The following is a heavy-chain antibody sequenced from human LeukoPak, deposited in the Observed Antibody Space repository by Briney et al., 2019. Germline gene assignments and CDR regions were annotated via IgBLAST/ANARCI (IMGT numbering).Heavy chain of an antibody. D-gene: IGHD3-3*01. CDR1: GGSISSSSYY. CDR2: IYYSGST. Sequence: SETLSLTCTVSGGSISSSSYYWGWIRQPPGTGLEWIGSIYYSGSTYYNPSLKSRVTISVDTSKNQFSLKLSSVTAADTAVHYCARLVFKGYDFWSGYGGVDPWGQGTLVTVSS. CDR3: ARLVFKGYDFWSGYGGVDP. V-gene: IGHV4-39*01. J-gene: IGHJ5*02.